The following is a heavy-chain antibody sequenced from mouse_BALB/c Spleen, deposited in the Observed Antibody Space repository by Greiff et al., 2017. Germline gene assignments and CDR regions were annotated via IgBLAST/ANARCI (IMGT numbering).Heavy chain of an antibody. CDR3: ARLYDYDDYYAMDY. V-gene: IGHV5-17*02. CDR2: ISSGSSTI. CDR1: GFTFSSFG. J-gene: IGHJ4*01. Sequence: EVKLMESGGGLVQPGGSRKLSYAASGFTFSSFGMHWVRQAPEKGLEWVAYISSGSSTIYYADTVKGRFTISRDNPKNTLFLQMTSLRSEDTAMYYCARLYDYDDYYAMDYWGQGTSVTVSS. D-gene: IGHD2-4*01.